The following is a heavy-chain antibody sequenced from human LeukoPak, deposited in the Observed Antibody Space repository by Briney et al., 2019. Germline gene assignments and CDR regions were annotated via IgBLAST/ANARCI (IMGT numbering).Heavy chain of an antibody. J-gene: IGHJ4*02. CDR3: ANAYYYDSSGAFDY. D-gene: IGHD3-22*01. CDR1: GFTFDDYA. CDR2: ISGDGGST. V-gene: IGHV3-43*02. Sequence: PGGSLRLSCAASGFTFDDYAMHWVRQAPGKGLEWVSLISGDGGSTYYADSVKGRFTISRDNSKNSLYLQMNSLRTEDTALYYSANAYYYDSSGAFDYWGQGTLVTVSS.